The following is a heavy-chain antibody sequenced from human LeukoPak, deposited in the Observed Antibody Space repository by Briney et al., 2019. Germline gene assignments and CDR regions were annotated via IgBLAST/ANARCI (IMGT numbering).Heavy chain of an antibody. CDR3: ARNELISSNYYYYGMDV. CDR2: IYYSGST. J-gene: IGHJ6*02. Sequence: SETLSLTCSVSGGSIAGGGYYWSWIRQHPGKGLEWIGYIYYSGSTYYNPSLKSRVTISVDTSKNQFSLKLSSVTAADTAVYYCARNELISSNYYYYGMDVWGQGTTVTVSS. V-gene: IGHV4-31*03. CDR1: GGSIAGGGYY.